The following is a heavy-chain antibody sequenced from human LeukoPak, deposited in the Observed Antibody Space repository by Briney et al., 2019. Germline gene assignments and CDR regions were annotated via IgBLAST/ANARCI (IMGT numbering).Heavy chain of an antibody. CDR1: GYSFTSYW. Sequence: GESLKISCKGSGYSFTSYWIGWVRQMPGKGLEWMGIIYPDDSDTRYSPSFQGQVTISADKSISTAYLQWSSLKASDTAIYYCARLSIQDSSRWFDLWGQGTLVTVSS. V-gene: IGHV5-51*01. CDR3: ARLSIQDSSRWFDL. J-gene: IGHJ5*02. D-gene: IGHD3-3*01. CDR2: IYPDDSDT.